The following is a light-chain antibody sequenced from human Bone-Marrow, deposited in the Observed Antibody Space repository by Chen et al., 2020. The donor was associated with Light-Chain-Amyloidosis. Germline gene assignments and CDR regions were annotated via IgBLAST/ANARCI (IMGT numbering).Light chain of an antibody. V-gene: IGKV4-1*01. CDR1: QSVLYSSNNKNY. CDR3: QQYYSTPQT. Sequence: IVMTQSPDSLAVSLGERATINCKSSQSVLYSSNNKNYLAWYQQKPGQPPKLLIYWASTRESGVPDRFSGSGSETDFTLTISSLQAEDVAVYYCQQYYSTPQTFGQGTKVEIK. J-gene: IGKJ1*01. CDR2: WAS.